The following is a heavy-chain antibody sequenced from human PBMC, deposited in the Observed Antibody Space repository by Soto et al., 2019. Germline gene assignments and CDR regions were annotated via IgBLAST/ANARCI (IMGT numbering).Heavy chain of an antibody. J-gene: IGHJ4*02. CDR1: GGSFSGYY. D-gene: IGHD1-26*01. CDR3: ARRIRRESFDY. Sequence: SETLSLTCAVYGGSFSGYYWSWVRQPPGKGLEWIGEINHSGSTNYNPSLKSRVTISVDTSKNQFSLKLSSVTAADTAVYYCARRIRRESFDYWGQGTLVTVSS. V-gene: IGHV4-34*01. CDR2: INHSGST.